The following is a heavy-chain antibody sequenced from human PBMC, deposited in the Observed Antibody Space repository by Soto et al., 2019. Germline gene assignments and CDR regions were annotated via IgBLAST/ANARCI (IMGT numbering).Heavy chain of an antibody. CDR2: INHSGST. CDR3: ARVIRDDSSGYYQAYYYYGMDV. Sequence: PSETLSLTCAVYGGSFSGYYWSWIRQPPGKGLEWIGEINHSGSTNYNPSLKSRVTISVDTSKNQFSLKLSSVTPADTAVYYCARVIRDDSSGYYQAYYYYGMDVWGQGTTVTVSS. D-gene: IGHD3-22*01. V-gene: IGHV4-34*01. J-gene: IGHJ6*02. CDR1: GGSFSGYY.